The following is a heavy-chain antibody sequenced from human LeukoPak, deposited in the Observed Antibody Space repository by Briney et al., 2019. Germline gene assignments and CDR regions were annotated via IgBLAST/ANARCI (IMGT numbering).Heavy chain of an antibody. CDR2: INPGDSDT. CDR1: GYSFTGYW. CDR3: ARHRAAGGGYYYGMDV. V-gene: IGHV5-51*01. Sequence: GESLQISCKGSGYSFTGYWIAWVRQMPGKGLEWMAIINPGDSDTRYSPSFQGQVTVSADKSISTAYLQWSSLKASDSGSYYCARHRAAGGGYYYGMDVWGKGTTVTVSS. J-gene: IGHJ6*04. D-gene: IGHD6-13*01.